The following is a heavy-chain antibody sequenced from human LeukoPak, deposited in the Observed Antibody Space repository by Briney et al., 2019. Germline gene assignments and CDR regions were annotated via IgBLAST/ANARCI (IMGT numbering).Heavy chain of an antibody. V-gene: IGHV3-7*04. Sequence: PGGSLRLSCAASGFTFSDYWMTWVRQAPGKGLEWVANINLGGSEKYYVDSVKGRFTISRDNAKNSLYLQMNSLRVEDTAVYFCARDANFTVAANCRDYWGQGTLVTVSS. D-gene: IGHD1-26*01. CDR1: GFTFSDYW. CDR2: INLGGSEK. CDR3: ARDANFTVAANCRDY. J-gene: IGHJ4*02.